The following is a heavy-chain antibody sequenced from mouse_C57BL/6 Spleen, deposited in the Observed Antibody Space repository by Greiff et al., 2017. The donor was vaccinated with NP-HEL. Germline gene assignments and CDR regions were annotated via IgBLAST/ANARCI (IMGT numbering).Heavy chain of an antibody. D-gene: IGHD2-4*01. J-gene: IGHJ4*01. CDR3: AKIYYDYDVYAMDY. V-gene: IGHV1-55*01. CDR1: GYTFTSYW. CDR2: IYPGSGST. Sequence: VQLQQSGAELVKPGASVKMSCKASGYTFTSYWITWVKQRPGQGLEWIGDIYPGSGSTNYNEKFKSKATLTVDTSSSTAYMQLSSLTSEDSAVYYCAKIYYDYDVYAMDYWGQGTSVTVSS.